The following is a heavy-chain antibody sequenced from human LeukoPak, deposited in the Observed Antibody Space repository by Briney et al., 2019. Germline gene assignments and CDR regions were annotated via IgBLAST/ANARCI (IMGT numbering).Heavy chain of an antibody. D-gene: IGHD3-22*01. CDR3: ARGVIVYDSSGYGRS. CDR1: GYSISSGYY. V-gene: IGHV4-38-2*02. Sequence: PSETLSLTCTVSGYSISSGYYWGWIRQPPGKGLEWIGSIYHSGSTYYNPSLKSRVTMSVDTSKNQFSLKLSSVTAADTAVYYCARGVIVYDSSGYGRSWGQGTMVTVSS. CDR2: IYHSGST. J-gene: IGHJ3*01.